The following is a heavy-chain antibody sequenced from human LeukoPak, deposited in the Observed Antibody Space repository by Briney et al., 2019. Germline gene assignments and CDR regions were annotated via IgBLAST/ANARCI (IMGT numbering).Heavy chain of an antibody. D-gene: IGHD3-3*01. CDR2: IKQDGSEK. J-gene: IGHJ3*02. V-gene: IGHV3-7*01. CDR1: GFTFSSYW. Sequence: GGSLRLSCAASGFTFSSYWMSWVRQAPGKGLEWVANIKQDGSEKYYVDSVKGRFTISRDNAKNSLYLQMNSLRAEDTAVYYCAKDHRYYDFWSGWDDFDIWGQGTMVTVSS. CDR3: AKDHRYYDFWSGWDDFDI.